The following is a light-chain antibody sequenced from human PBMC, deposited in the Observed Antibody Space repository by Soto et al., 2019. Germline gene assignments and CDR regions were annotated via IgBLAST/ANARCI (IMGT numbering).Light chain of an antibody. CDR1: QSISTW. CDR2: DAS. CDR3: QQYESYMT. Sequence: DIQMTQSPSTLSASVGDRVTITCRASQSISTWLAWYQQKPGKAPKLLIYDASSLESGVPSRFSGGGSGTEFTLTISSLQPDDFAAYYCQQYESYMTFGIGTKVDIK. V-gene: IGKV1-5*01. J-gene: IGKJ1*01.